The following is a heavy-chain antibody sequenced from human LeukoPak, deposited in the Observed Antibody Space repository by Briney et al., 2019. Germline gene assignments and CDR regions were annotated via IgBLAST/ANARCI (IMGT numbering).Heavy chain of an antibody. D-gene: IGHD5-12*01. CDR2: IYYSGST. CDR3: ARAGYSGYDVNDAFDI. V-gene: IGHV4-39*07. J-gene: IGHJ3*02. Sequence: PSETLSLTCTVSGGSISSSSYYWGWIRQPPGKGLEWIGSIYYSGSTYYNPSLKSRVTISVDRSKNQFSLKLSSVTAADTAVYYCARAGYSGYDVNDAFDIWGQGTMVTVSS. CDR1: GGSISSSSYY.